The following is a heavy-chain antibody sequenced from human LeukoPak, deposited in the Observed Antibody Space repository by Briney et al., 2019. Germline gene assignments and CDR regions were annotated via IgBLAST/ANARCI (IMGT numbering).Heavy chain of an antibody. CDR2: IIPIFGIA. V-gene: IGHV1-69*04. D-gene: IGHD2-2*01. CDR1: GGTFSSYA. Sequence: SVKVSCKASGGTFSSYAISWVRQAPGQGLEWMGRIIPIFGIANYAQKFQGRVTITADKSTSTAYMELSSLRSEDTAVYYCARDLSRGIVVVPAAMSPWFDPWGQGTLVTVSP. CDR3: ARDLSRGIVVVPAAMSPWFDP. J-gene: IGHJ5*02.